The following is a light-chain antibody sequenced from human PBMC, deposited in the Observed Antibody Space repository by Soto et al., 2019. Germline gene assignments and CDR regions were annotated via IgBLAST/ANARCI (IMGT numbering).Light chain of an antibody. CDR3: QQYNNWPRT. V-gene: IGKV3-15*01. J-gene: IGKJ1*01. CDR1: QSVDSN. Sequence: EVVMTQSPAILSVSPGDTATPSCGATQSVDSNLAWYQQKPGQAPRLLISGASTRATAIPARFSGSGSGTEFTLTISSLQSEDFAVYYCQQYNNWPRTFGQGTKVDIK. CDR2: GAS.